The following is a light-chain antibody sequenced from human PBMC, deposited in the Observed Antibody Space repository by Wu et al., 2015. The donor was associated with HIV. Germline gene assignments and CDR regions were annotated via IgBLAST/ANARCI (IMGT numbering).Light chain of an antibody. CDR2: GAS. CDR3: QQYNNWPPYS. CDR1: QSVSSY. J-gene: IGKJ2*03. Sequence: EIVLTQSVGTLSVSPGEGVTLSCRASQSVSSYLAWYQQTPGQAPRLLIYGASTRATGVPARFSGSGSGTQFTLTITNVQSADSAVYYCQQYNNWPPYSFGQGTKLEIK. V-gene: IGKV3-15*01.